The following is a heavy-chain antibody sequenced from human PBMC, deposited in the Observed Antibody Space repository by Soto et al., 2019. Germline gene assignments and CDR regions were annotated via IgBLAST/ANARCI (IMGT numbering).Heavy chain of an antibody. CDR3: AREIYRSYYYYGMDV. CDR2: IYFSGST. V-gene: IGHV4-31*03. Sequence: QVQLQESGPGLVKPSQTLSLTCTVSGGSISSGGYYWSWIRQHPVKGLEWIGYIYFSGSTYYNPSLKSRVTISVHTSKNQFSLKRSSVTAAATAVYYCAREIYRSYYYYGMDVWGQGTTVTVSS. D-gene: IGHD5-18*01. J-gene: IGHJ6*02. CDR1: GGSISSGGYY.